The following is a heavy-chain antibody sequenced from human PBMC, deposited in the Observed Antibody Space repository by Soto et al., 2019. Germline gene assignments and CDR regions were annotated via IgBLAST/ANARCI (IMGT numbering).Heavy chain of an antibody. D-gene: IGHD3-22*01. CDR1: GYSFSFYW. Sequence: GESLKISCKASGYSFSFYWIGWVRQMPGKGLEWMAIMYPDDDDIRYSPSFEAHVTISADKSTSTAFLQWSSLKASDTAMYYCATAYVYDFENSNYYRDAFDIWGQGTMVTVSS. CDR2: MYPDDDDI. CDR3: ATAYVYDFENSNYYRDAFDI. J-gene: IGHJ3*02. V-gene: IGHV5-51*01.